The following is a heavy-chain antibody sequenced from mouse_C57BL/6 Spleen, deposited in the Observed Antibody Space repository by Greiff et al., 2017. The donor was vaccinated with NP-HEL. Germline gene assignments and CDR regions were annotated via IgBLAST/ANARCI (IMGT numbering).Heavy chain of an antibody. CDR2: ISDGGSYT. D-gene: IGHD2-4*01. Sequence: EVKLVESGGGLVKPGGSLKLSCAASGFTFSSYAMSWVRQTPGQRLEWVATISDGGSYTYYPDNVKGRFTISIDKAKSNLYLQLSHLKSEDTAMYYCARDENYDDDALAYWGQGTLVTVSA. CDR1: GFTFSSYA. J-gene: IGHJ3*01. CDR3: ARDENYDDDALAY. V-gene: IGHV5-4*01.